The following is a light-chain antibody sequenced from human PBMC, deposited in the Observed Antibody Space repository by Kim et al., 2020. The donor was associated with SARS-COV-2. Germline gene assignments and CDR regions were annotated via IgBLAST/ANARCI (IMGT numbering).Light chain of an antibody. CDR1: SSNIGSRY. J-gene: IGLJ2*01. CDR2: RNN. V-gene: IGLV1-47*01. Sequence: VTVSCSGSSSNIGSRYVYWYQQRPGTGPKLLIYRNNQRPSGVPDRFSGSKSGTSASLAISGLRSEDEADYYCAAWDDSLSGRGVVFGGGTKLTVL. CDR3: AAWDDSLSGRGVV.